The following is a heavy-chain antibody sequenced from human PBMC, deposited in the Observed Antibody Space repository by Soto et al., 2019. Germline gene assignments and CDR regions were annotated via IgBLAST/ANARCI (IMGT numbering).Heavy chain of an antibody. CDR1: GGSFSGYY. D-gene: IGHD3-16*02. CDR3: ARSLTLFDY. J-gene: IGHJ4*02. Sequence: SETLSLTCAVHGGSFSGYYWSWIRQPPGKGLEWIGEINHSGSTNYNPSLKSRVTISVDTSKNQFSLKLSSVTAADTAVYYCARSLTLFDYWGQGTLVTVSS. V-gene: IGHV4-34*01. CDR2: INHSGST.